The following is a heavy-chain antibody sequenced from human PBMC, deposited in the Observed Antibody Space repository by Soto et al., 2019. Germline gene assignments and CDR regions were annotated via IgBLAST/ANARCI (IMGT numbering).Heavy chain of an antibody. CDR3: ARLADTIFGVVMNDY. J-gene: IGHJ4*02. CDR1: GGSISSSSYY. V-gene: IGHV4-39*01. CDR2: IYYSGST. Sequence: SETLSLTCTVSGGSISSSSYYWGWIRQPPGKGLEWIGSIYYSGSTYYNPSLKSRVTISVDTSKNQFSLKLSSVTAADTAVYYCARLADTIFGVVMNDYWGQGTLVTVSS. D-gene: IGHD3-3*01.